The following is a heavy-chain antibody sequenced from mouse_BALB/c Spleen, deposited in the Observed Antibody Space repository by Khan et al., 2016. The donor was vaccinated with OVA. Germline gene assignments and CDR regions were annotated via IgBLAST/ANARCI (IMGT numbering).Heavy chain of an antibody. V-gene: IGHV1S132*01. Sequence: QVQLQQSGAELAKPGASVKLSCRTSGFTFTNTWIQWVKQRPGQGLGWIGEIFPGTGTTKYNENFKDKATLTIDTSSSTAYMHLSSLTSEDTAVXYGARCYFGDYDFAYWGQGTLVTVSA. J-gene: IGHJ3*01. CDR1: GFTFTNTW. D-gene: IGHD2-13*01. CDR2: IFPGTGTT. CDR3: ARCYFGDYDFAY.